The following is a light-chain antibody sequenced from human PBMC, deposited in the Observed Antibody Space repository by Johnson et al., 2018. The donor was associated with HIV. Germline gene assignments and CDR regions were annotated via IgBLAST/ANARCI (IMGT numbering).Light chain of an antibody. J-gene: IGLJ1*01. CDR1: SSNIGNNY. CDR3: GTWDSSLIAGV. Sequence: QSVLTQPPSVSAAPGQKVTISCSGSSSNIGNNYVSWYQQLPGTAPKLLIYDNNKRPSGIPDRFSGSKSGTSATLGITGLQTGDEADYYCGTWDSSLIAGVFGTGTKCTVL. V-gene: IGLV1-51*01. CDR2: DNN.